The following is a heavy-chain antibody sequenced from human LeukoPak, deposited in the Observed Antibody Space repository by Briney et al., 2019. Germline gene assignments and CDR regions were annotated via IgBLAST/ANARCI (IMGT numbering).Heavy chain of an antibody. J-gene: IGHJ6*02. CDR1: GGSISSYY. CDR3: ARGRSLPYYYYYGMDV. Sequence: SETQSLTCTVSGGSISSYYWSWIRQPPGKGLEWIGYIYYSGSTNYNPSLKSRVTISVDTSKNQFSLKLSSVTAADTAVYYCARGRSLPYYYYYGMDVWGQGTTVTVSS. V-gene: IGHV4-59*12. CDR2: IYYSGST.